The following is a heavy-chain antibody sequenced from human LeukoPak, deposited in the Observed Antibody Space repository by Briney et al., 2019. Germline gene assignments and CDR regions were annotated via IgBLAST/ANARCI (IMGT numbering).Heavy chain of an antibody. CDR2: IIPIFGTA. J-gene: IGHJ4*02. D-gene: IGHD2-2*01. Sequence: GSSVKVSCKASGGTFSSYAISWVRQAPGQGLEWMGGIIPIFGTANYAQNFQGRVTITADESTSTAYMELSSLRSEDTAVYYCARGVPAATCYFDYWRQGPLVTVSS. CDR3: ARGVPAATCYFDY. V-gene: IGHV1-69*01. CDR1: GGTFSSYA.